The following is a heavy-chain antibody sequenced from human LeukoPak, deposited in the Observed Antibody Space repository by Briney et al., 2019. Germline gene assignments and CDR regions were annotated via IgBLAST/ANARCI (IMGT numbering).Heavy chain of an antibody. CDR3: ANLSMAAPGYAYFHH. CDR1: GFSFSNYG. V-gene: IGHV3-30*18. D-gene: IGHD6-13*01. J-gene: IGHJ1*01. CDR2: MSYDGSNK. Sequence: PGRSLGLSCAASGFSFSNYGMHWVRQAPGKGLEWVAVMSYDGSNKYYADSVKGRFTISRDNSKNTLYLQMSSLRAEDTAIYYCANLSMAAPGYAYFHHWGQGTLVSVSS.